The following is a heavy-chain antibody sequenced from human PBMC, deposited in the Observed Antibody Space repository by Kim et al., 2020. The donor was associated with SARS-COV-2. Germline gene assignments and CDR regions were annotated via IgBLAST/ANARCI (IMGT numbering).Heavy chain of an antibody. CDR3: TRGLLRSIMPRDHDAFDI. V-gene: IGHV3-20*04. CDR2: ISFNGGSV. CDR1: GFTFGDFA. J-gene: IGHJ3*02. D-gene: IGHD1-26*01. Sequence: GGSLRLSCVASGFTFGDFAMHWVRQLPGTGLEWVSGISFNGGSVSYGGSVKGRFTISRDNAKNSLFLQVDTLGPADTAVYYCTRGLLRSIMPRDHDAFDIWGRGPSVSVSA.